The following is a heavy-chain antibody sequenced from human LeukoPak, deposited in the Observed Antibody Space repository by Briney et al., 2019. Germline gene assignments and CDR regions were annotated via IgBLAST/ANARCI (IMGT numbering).Heavy chain of an antibody. Sequence: PSETLSLTCNVSGGSIESHFWTWVRQPPGKGPEWIGSMSYSGTSSHDPALEGRVTMSLDMPKKQFSLKLSSVTAADTAVYYCARDWSYSGSYWLSYYYYMDVWGKGTTVTVSS. V-gene: IGHV4-59*11. D-gene: IGHD1-26*01. CDR2: MSYSGTS. J-gene: IGHJ6*03. CDR1: GGSIESHF. CDR3: ARDWSYSGSYWLSYYYYMDV.